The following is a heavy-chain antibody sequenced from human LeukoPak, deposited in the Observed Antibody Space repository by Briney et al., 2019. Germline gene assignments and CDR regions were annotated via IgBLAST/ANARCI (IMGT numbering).Heavy chain of an antibody. V-gene: IGHV3-74*01. CDR2: INVDGTDT. CDR3: ARDPVGPTSVDC. CDR1: GFTFSSYA. Sequence: GGSLRLSCAASGFTFSSYAMSWVRQAPGRGLVWVSRINVDGTDTIYADSVKGRFTVSRDNAKNTLYLQMSSLGAEDTAVYYCARDPVGPTSVDCWGQGTLVTVSS. D-gene: IGHD1-26*01. J-gene: IGHJ4*02.